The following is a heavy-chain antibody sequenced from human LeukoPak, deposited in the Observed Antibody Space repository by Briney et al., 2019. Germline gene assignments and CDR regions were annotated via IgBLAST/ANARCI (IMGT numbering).Heavy chain of an antibody. Sequence: NPSETLSLTCTVSGGPISSYYWSWIRQPPGKGLEWIGYIYYSGSTNYNPSLKSRVTISVDTSKNQFSLKLSSVTAADRAVYYCAREGGLGNWFDPWGQGTLVTVSS. CDR2: IYYSGST. CDR1: GGPISSYY. CDR3: AREGGLGNWFDP. J-gene: IGHJ5*02. V-gene: IGHV4-59*01. D-gene: IGHD3-16*01.